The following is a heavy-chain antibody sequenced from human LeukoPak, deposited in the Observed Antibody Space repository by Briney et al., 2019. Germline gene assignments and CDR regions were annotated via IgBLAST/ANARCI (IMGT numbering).Heavy chain of an antibody. V-gene: IGHV4-59*12. CDR2: IYYSGST. J-gene: IGHJ2*01. CDR1: GGSISSYY. CDR3: ARWVRVDYDRLYWYFDL. D-gene: IGHD3-10*01. Sequence: SETLSLTCTVSGGSISSYYWSWIRQPPGKGLEWIGYIYYSGSTNYNPSLKSRVTISVDKSKNQFSLKLSSVTAADTAVYYCARWVRVDYDRLYWYFDLWGRGTLVTVSS.